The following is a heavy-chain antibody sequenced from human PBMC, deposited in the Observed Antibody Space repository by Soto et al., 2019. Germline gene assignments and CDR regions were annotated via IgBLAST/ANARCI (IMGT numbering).Heavy chain of an antibody. D-gene: IGHD6-6*01. CDR3: AKQVRDGTSSPYYFDY. CDR2: ISSAVNT. J-gene: IGHJ4*02. CDR1: GFTFSNYA. V-gene: IGHV3-23*01. Sequence: GSLRLSCAGSGFTFSNYAMSWVRQAPGKGLEWVSAISSAVNTYYADSVKGRFTISRDNSKNTLSLQMNRLRAEDTAVYYCAKQVRDGTSSPYYFDYWGQGTLVTVSS.